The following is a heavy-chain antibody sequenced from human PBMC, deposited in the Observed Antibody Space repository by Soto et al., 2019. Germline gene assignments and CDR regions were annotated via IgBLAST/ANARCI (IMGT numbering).Heavy chain of an antibody. CDR3: ARGIGQLRGYFYMDV. V-gene: IGHV3-23*01. D-gene: IGHD6-6*01. CDR1: GFTFSSYA. J-gene: IGHJ6*03. CDR2: IRGSGGSI. Sequence: GGSLRLSCVASGFTFSSYAMRWVRQAPGKGLEWVSGIRGSGGSILYADSVKGRFTISRDNSKNTLYLQMNSLRAEDTAVYYCARGIGQLRGYFYMDVWGKGTTVTVSS.